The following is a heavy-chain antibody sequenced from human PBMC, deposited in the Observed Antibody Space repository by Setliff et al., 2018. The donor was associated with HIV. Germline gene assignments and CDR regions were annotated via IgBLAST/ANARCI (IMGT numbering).Heavy chain of an antibody. CDR1: GGTFSSYA. V-gene: IGHV7-4-1*02. CDR3: ARGLYGDYGGDLNWLDP. Sequence: ASVKVSCKASGGTFSSYAISWVRQAPGQGLEWMGWINANSGSPTYAQAFTGRFLFSVDTVVATAYLQINNLKTEDTAVYYCARGLYGDYGGDLNWLDPWGHGTRVTVSS. D-gene: IGHD4-17*01. CDR2: INANSGSP. J-gene: IGHJ5*02.